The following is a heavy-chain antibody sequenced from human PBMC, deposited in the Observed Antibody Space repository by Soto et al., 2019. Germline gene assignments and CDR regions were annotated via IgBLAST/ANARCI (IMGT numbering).Heavy chain of an antibody. J-gene: IGHJ4*02. CDR1: GYTFTNYG. CDR2: ITSDDGNT. V-gene: IGHV1-18*01. CDR3: ARSARSLERLQGPYYFDL. D-gene: IGHD3-3*01. Sequence: QVQLVQSGAEVKKPGASVRVSCKPSGYTFTNYGISWVRQAPGQGLEWVGWITSDDGNTKYAQKFQGRVTMTTDPSTNTAYMELRSLRSDDTAVYYCARSARSLERLQGPYYFDLWGQGTLVTVSS.